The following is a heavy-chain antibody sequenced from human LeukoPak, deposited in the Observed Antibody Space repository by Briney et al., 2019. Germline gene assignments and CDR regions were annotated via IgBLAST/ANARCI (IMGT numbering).Heavy chain of an antibody. CDR3: AKDLAWNLGAMDV. Sequence: GGSLRLSCAASGFTFSSYAMSWVRQAPGKGMEWVSLVSESGGIIQYADSVKGRFTISRDNAKNTMYLQMNSLRAEDTAIYYCAKDLAWNLGAMDVWGQGTTVTVSS. J-gene: IGHJ6*02. CDR2: VSESGGII. CDR1: GFTFSSYA. V-gene: IGHV3-23*01. D-gene: IGHD3-16*01.